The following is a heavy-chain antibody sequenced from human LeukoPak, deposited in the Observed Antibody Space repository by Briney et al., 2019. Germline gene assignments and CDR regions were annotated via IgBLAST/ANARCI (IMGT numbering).Heavy chain of an antibody. CDR3: ARDTPLWFGERGFDY. D-gene: IGHD3-10*01. CDR1: GFTFSSYS. Sequence: GGSLRLSCAASGFTFSSYSMNWVRQAPGKGLEWVSYISSSSSTIYCADSVKGRFTISRDDAKNSLYLQMNSLRAEDTAVYYCARDTPLWFGERGFDYWGQGTLVTVSS. J-gene: IGHJ4*02. CDR2: ISSSSSTI. V-gene: IGHV3-48*04.